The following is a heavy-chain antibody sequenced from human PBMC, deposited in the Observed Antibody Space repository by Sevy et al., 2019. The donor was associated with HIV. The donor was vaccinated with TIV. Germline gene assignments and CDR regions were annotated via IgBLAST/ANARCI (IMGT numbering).Heavy chain of an antibody. CDR3: ARDRMIFGGQGGMDV. Sequence: ASVKVSCKASGYSFTAYYMHWVRQAPGHGLEWMGWINPNSGDTEYAQKFQGRVTMTTDMSINTAYMELSRLRSDETAVFYCARDRMIFGGQGGMDVWGQGTTVTVSS. CDR1: GYSFTAYY. CDR2: INPNSGDT. J-gene: IGHJ6*02. D-gene: IGHD3-3*01. V-gene: IGHV1-2*02.